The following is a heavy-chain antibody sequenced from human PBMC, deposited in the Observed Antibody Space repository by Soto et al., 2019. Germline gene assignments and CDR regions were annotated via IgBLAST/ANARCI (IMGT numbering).Heavy chain of an antibody. V-gene: IGHV3-23*01. J-gene: IGHJ5*02. D-gene: IGHD2-2*02. Sequence: GESLRLSCAASGFTFSNYAMSWVRQAPGKGLEWVSAIRGSGASTYYADSVKGRFTISRDNSENTLYLQMNSLRAEDTAVYYCAKASYCSSTNCYISSWFDPWGQGTLVTVSS. CDR2: IRGSGAST. CDR1: GFTFSNYA. CDR3: AKASYCSSTNCYISSWFDP.